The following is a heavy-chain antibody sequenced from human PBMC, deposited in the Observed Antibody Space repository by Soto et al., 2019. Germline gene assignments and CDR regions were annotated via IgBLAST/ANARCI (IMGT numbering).Heavy chain of an antibody. Sequence: SGPTLVNPTQTLTLTCTFSGFSLSTSGVGVGWIRQPPGKALEWLALIYWNDDKRYSPSLKSRLTITKDTSKNQVVLTMTNMDPVDTATYYCAHKSPGTGYYYGYYYYGMDVWGQGTTVTVSS. CDR2: IYWNDDK. CDR3: AHKSPGTGYYYGYYYYGMDV. D-gene: IGHD3-22*01. V-gene: IGHV2-5*01. CDR1: GFSLSTSGVG. J-gene: IGHJ6*02.